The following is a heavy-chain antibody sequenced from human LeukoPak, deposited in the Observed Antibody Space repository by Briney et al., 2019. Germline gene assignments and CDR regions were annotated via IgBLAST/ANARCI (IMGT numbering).Heavy chain of an antibody. CDR2: ISGSGGST. CDR3: AKDRGADDYFDY. Sequence: RGSLRLSCAASGFTFSSYAMSWVRQAPGKGLEWVSAISGSGGSTYYADSVKGRFTISRDNSKNTLYLQMNSLRAEDTAVYYCAKDRGADDYFDYWGQGTLVTVSS. V-gene: IGHV3-23*01. CDR1: GFTFSSYA. D-gene: IGHD3-10*01. J-gene: IGHJ4*02.